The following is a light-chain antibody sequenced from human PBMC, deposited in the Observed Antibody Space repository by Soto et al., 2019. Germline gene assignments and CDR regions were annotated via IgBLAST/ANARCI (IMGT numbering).Light chain of an antibody. CDR2: DVS. CDR3: SSFVGGNTYV. CDR1: GNYVGGHDF. Sequence: QSALNKPLSPSGSPGQSGTISCTGTGNYVGGHDFVAWHQQHPGKGPRLMIYDVSKRPSGIPDRFSGSKSGYTAFLTVSGLQAEDEADYYCSSFVGGNTYVLGTGTKVIV. J-gene: IGLJ1*01. V-gene: IGLV2-8*01.